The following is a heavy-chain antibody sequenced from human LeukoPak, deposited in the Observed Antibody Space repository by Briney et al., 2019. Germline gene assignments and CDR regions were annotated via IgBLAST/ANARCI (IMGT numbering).Heavy chain of an antibody. D-gene: IGHD2-15*01. J-gene: IGHJ4*02. CDR2: INWDGENT. Sequence: GGSLRLSFSGSWINFRDYGLSWVRQAPGKGLEWVSGINWDGENTAYADSVKGRFPISRGNAENALYLQMDSLEAEGTALYYCARDLSATWYSLAYWGRGTLVTVSA. CDR3: ARDLSATWYSLAY. V-gene: IGHV3-20*03. CDR1: WINFRDYG.